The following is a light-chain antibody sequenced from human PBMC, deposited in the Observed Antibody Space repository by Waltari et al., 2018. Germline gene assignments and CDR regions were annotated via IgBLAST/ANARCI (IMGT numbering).Light chain of an antibody. J-gene: IGLJ3*02. CDR2: GGS. CDR3: CSYTTSITWV. V-gene: IGLV2-23*01. Sequence: QSALTQPASVSGSPGQSITISCTGTSSDVGGYNLVSWYQQHPGTAPKLIIYGGSKRPSGVSNRFSCSKSGNTASLTISGLQAEDEAAYYCCSYTTSITWVFGGGTQLTVL. CDR1: SSDVGGYNL.